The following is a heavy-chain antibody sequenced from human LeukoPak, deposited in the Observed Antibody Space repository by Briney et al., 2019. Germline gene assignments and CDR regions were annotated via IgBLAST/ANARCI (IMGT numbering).Heavy chain of an antibody. Sequence: SETLSLTCDVSGASIRSYYWNWIRQPPGKGLERIGDIYYIGSTNYDPSLKSRVTISLDTPKHHFSLKLSSVTAADTAVYYCARLVGSEYDFDTFDIWGQGTMVTVSS. D-gene: IGHD3-3*01. J-gene: IGHJ3*02. CDR2: IYYIGST. CDR3: ARLVGSEYDFDTFDI. CDR1: GASIRSYY. V-gene: IGHV4-59*01.